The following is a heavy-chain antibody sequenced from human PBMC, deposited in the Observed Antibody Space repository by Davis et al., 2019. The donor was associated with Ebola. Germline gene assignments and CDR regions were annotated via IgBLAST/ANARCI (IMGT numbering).Heavy chain of an antibody. Sequence: RYDGSNKYYADSVKGRFTISRDNSKNTLYLQMNSLRAEDTAVYYCAKGRDCTNGICYSDYWGQGTLVTVSS. CDR2: RYDGSNK. V-gene: IGHV3-30*02. J-gene: IGHJ4*02. D-gene: IGHD2-8*01. CDR3: AKGRDCTNGICYSDY.